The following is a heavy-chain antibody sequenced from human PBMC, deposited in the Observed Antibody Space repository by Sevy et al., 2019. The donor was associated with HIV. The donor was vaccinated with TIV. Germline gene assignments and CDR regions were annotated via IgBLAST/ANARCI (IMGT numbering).Heavy chain of an antibody. CDR1: GFSFDSYG. CDR2: ISGSGTRT. CDR3: AKGGGGHYDPDEIGYYFYYYNMDV. V-gene: IGHV3-23*01. J-gene: IGHJ6*03. D-gene: IGHD3-22*01. Sequence: GGSLRLSSAVSGFSFDSYGMTWVRQAPGKGLEWVSGISGSGTRTYYADSVKGRFSISRDNSKNRLYLQMNSLRSEDTAIYYWAKGGGGHYDPDEIGYYFYYYNMDVWGKGTTVTVSS.